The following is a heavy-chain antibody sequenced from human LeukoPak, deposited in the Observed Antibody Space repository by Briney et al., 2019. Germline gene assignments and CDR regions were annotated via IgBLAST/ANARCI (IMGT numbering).Heavy chain of an antibody. J-gene: IGHJ4*02. CDR2: MSYGGST. Sequence: PSETLSLTCSVSGGSIRNYYWGWMRQPPGKGLEWIGYMSYGGSTYYNPSLKSRVTISVDTSKNQFSLSLNSVTAADTAIYYCARGPTVPSSSWYVPDYWGQGTLVTVSS. CDR3: ARGPTVPSSSWYVPDY. D-gene: IGHD6-13*01. CDR1: GGSIRNYY. V-gene: IGHV4-59*01.